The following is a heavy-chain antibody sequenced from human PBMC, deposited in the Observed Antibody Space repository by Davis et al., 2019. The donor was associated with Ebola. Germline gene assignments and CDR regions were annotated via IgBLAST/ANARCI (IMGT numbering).Heavy chain of an antibody. CDR3: AIQVVGATRVFDF. Sequence: MPSETLSLTCSVSAGSIRSSNYYCSWVRQPPGKGLEWVGSILYSRTTYFNPSLSSRVAVSVDTSKNHFSLKLSSVAAADTAIYYCAIQVVGATRVFDFWGQGTLVTVSS. CDR2: ILYSRTT. D-gene: IGHD2-15*01. CDR1: AGSIRSSNYY. V-gene: IGHV4-39*02. J-gene: IGHJ4*02.